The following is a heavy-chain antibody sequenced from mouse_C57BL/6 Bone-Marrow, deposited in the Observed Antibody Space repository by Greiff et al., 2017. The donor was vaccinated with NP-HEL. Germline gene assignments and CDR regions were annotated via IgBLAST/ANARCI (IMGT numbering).Heavy chain of an antibody. V-gene: IGHV1-82*01. CDR1: GYAFSSSW. Sequence: QVQLQQSGPELVKPGASVKISCKASGYAFSSSWMNWVKQRPGKGLEWIGRIYPGDGDTNYNGKFKGKATLTADKSSSTAYMQLSSLTSEDSAVYFCAIPSITTVVAAYYCDYWGQGTTLTVSS. CDR2: IYPGDGDT. CDR3: AIPSITTVVAAYYCDY. D-gene: IGHD1-1*01. J-gene: IGHJ2*01.